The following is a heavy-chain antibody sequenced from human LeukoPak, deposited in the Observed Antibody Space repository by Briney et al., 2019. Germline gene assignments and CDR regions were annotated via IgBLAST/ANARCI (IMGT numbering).Heavy chain of an antibody. J-gene: IGHJ4*02. CDR1: GGSISSSTYS. CDR2: IYNSGNT. V-gene: IGHV4-39*07. Sequence: PSETLSLTCTVSGGSISSSTYSWGWIRQPPGKGLEWIGTIYNSGNTYYNPSLRSRVTISVDTSKNQFSLNLSSVTAADTAVYYCASRDCSGGSCHSEDYWCQGTLVTVSS. CDR3: ASRDCSGGSCHSEDY. D-gene: IGHD2-15*01.